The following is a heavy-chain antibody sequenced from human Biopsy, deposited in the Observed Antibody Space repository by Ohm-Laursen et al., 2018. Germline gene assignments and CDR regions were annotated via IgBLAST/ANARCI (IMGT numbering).Heavy chain of an antibody. J-gene: IGHJ4*02. CDR1: GGSFTGHY. CDR2: ISYTGYT. CDR3: ARGSNDFGGLYFPR. Sequence: PGTLSLTCTVSGGSFTGHYWSWIRQPPGKGLEWIGHISYTGYTSYNASLKSRVTISVDISRNHFSLRLSSLTAADTAVYYCARGSNDFGGLYFPRWGQGTLLTVSS. D-gene: IGHD4-23*01. V-gene: IGHV4-59*11.